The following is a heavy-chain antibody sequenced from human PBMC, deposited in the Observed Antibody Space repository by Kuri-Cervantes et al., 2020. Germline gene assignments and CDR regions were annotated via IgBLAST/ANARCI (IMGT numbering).Heavy chain of an antibody. CDR2: IYHSGST. CDR1: GGSISSGGYS. D-gene: IGHD3-22*01. J-gene: IGHJ4*02. Sequence: SQTLSLTCAVSGGSISSGGYSWSWIRQPPGKGLEWIGYIYHSGSTYYNPSLKSRVTISVDRSKNQFSLKLSSVTAADTAVYYCARGRYDSSGYYLGYWGQGTPVTVSS. CDR3: ARGRYDSSGYYLGY. V-gene: IGHV4-30-2*01.